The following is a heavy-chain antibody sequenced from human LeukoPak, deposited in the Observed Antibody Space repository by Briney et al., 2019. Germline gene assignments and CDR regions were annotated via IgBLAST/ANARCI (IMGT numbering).Heavy chain of an antibody. D-gene: IGHD6-13*01. CDR2: IYSDATT. Sequence: GGSLRLSCVASGFTVSKNYISGVPHAPGGGVGWGPVIYSDATTDQEDSVKGRVATSRDTSKNTLYLQMNSLRVEDTAVYYCVRERSGYASSAIDYWGQGTLVTVSS. J-gene: IGHJ4*02. V-gene: IGHV3-66*01. CDR3: VRERSGYASSAIDY. CDR1: GFTVSKNY.